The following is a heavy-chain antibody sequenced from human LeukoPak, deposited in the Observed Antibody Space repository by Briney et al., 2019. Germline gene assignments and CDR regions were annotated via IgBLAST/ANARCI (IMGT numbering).Heavy chain of an antibody. CDR2: IYYSGYT. CDR3: AAAPCYYYGMDV. Sequence: SETLSLTCTVSGGSISSYYWSWIRQPPGKGLEWIGYIYYSGYTTYNPSLKSRVTMSIDTSKNQFSLKLTSVTAADTAIYYCAAAPCYYYGMDVWGQGTTVTVSS. V-gene: IGHV4-59*01. CDR1: GGSISSYY. D-gene: IGHD6-6*01. J-gene: IGHJ6*02.